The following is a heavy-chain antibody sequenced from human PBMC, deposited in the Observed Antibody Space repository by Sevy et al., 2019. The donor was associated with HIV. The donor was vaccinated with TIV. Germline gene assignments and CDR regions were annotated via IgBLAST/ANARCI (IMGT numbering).Heavy chain of an antibody. V-gene: IGHV1-18*04. J-gene: IGHJ5*02. D-gene: IGHD2-15*01. CDR1: GYTFTSYG. CDR2: ISAYNGNT. CDR3: ASSSTPKGWFDP. Sequence: ASVKVSCKASGYTFTSYGISWVRQAPGQGLEWMGWISAYNGNTNYAQKLQGRVTMTTDTSTSTAYMELRNLRSDDTAVYYCASSSTPKGWFDPWGQGTLVTVSS.